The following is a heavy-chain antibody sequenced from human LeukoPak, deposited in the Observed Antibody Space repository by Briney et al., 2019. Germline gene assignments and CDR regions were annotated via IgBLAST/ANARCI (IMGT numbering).Heavy chain of an antibody. Sequence: SETLSLACTLSTASVNSYFWSWVRQPAGEGLEWVVGVSGIGTAYSHPSLQSRRILSLDPSRNQFSLNLLSVTAADTAVYYCARRKDLTGTSGHYSFVFWRQGTLLSVSS. CDR3: ARRKDLTGTSGHYSFVF. CDR2: VSGIGTA. D-gene: IGHD1-7*01. V-gene: IGHV4-4*07. CDR1: TASVNSYF. J-gene: IGHJ4*02.